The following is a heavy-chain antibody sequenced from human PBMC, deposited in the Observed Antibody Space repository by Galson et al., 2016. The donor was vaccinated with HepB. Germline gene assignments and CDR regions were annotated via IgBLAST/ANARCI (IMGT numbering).Heavy chain of an antibody. D-gene: IGHD6-13*01. CDR1: GESFSGYF. J-gene: IGHJ4*02. CDR3: ARTGYSSSWYSLDY. Sequence: TLSLTCAVYGESFSGYFWSWIRQPPGKGLEWIAEINHNGRTNYNPSLKSRVTISVDTSKNQFSLNLSSVTAADTAVYYCARTGYSSSWYSLDYWGQGTLVTVSS. V-gene: IGHV4-34*01. CDR2: INHNGRT.